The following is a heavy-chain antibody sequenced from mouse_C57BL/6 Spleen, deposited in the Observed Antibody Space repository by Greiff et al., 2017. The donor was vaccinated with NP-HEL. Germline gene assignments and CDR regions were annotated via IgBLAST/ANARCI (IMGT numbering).Heavy chain of an antibody. CDR1: GYAFSSYW. V-gene: IGHV1-80*01. J-gene: IGHJ2*01. D-gene: IGHD1-1*01. CDR2: IYPGDGDT. CDR3: ARYLLLDYFDY. Sequence: VQGVESGAELVKPGASVKISCKASGYAFSSYWMNWVKQRPGKGLEWIGQIYPGDGDTNYNGKFKGKATLTADKSSSTAYMQLSSLTSEDSAVYFCARYLLLDYFDYWGQGTTLTVSS.